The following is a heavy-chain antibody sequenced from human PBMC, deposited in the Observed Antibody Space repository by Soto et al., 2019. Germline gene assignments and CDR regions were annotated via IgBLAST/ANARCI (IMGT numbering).Heavy chain of an antibody. CDR1: GFTFSDYY. J-gene: IGHJ4*02. Sequence: PGGSLRLSCAASGFTFSDYYMSWIRQAPGKGLEWVSYISSSGSTIYYADSVKGRFTISRDNAKNSLYLQMNSLRAEDTAVYYCATTPDMATTKYYFDYWGQGTLVTVSS. V-gene: IGHV3-11*01. D-gene: IGHD5-12*01. CDR3: ATTPDMATTKYYFDY. CDR2: ISSSGSTI.